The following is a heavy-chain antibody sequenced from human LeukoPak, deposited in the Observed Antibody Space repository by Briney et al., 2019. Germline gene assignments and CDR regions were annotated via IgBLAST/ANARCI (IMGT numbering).Heavy chain of an antibody. D-gene: IGHD3-9*01. CDR1: GFAFSTQA. CDR3: ARDRGKLRYLDL. CDR2: MSLDGSSI. J-gene: IGHJ4*02. Sequence: GRSLRLSCVASGFAFSTQAMHWVRQAPGEGLEWLAVMSLDGSSIYYADSVRGRFTISRDNSKNTLFLQMSGLRVEDTAVYYCARDRGKLRYLDLWGQGTLLTVSS. V-gene: IGHV3-30*15.